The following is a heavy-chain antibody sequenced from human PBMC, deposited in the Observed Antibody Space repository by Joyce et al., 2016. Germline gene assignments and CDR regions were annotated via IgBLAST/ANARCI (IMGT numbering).Heavy chain of an antibody. J-gene: IGHJ3*02. CDR2: IYHSGGA. Sequence: QVQLQESGPGLVKPSETLSLTCTVSGDSNSFYYWAWIRQPPGKGLEWIGYIYHSGGANYNPSLKSRVTISIDTAKNQFSLKLNSVTAADTAVYYCASPSVGPHAFDSWGRGTMVIVSS. V-gene: IGHV4-59*01. CDR1: GDSNSFYY. CDR3: ASPSVGPHAFDS. D-gene: IGHD1-26*01.